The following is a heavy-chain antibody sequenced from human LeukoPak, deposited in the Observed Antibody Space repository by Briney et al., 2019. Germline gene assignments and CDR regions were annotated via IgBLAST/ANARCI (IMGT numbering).Heavy chain of an antibody. D-gene: IGHD3-10*01. Sequence: GASVKVSCTASGYTFTGYYMHWVRQAPGQGLEWMGWINPNSGGTNYAQKFQGRVTMTRDTSISTAYMELSSLRSEDTAVYYCARELTMVRGVTPDWFDPWGQGTLVTVSS. J-gene: IGHJ5*02. CDR1: GYTFTGYY. CDR2: INPNSGGT. CDR3: ARELTMVRGVTPDWFDP. V-gene: IGHV1-2*02.